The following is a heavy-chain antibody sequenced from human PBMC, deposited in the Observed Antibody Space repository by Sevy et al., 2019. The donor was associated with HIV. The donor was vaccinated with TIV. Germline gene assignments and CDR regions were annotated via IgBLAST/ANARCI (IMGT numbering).Heavy chain of an antibody. Sequence: GGSLRLSCAASGFTFTSYGIPWVRQAPGKGLECVAKISFDEKYKYYAESVKGRITISRDISKNTVFLEMNSLRPDDTGVYYCAKVLGFGSGYDYAFDFWGQGTMVTVSS. CDR3: AKVLGFGSGYDYAFDF. CDR2: ISFDEKYK. V-gene: IGHV3-30*02. J-gene: IGHJ3*01. D-gene: IGHD5-12*01. CDR1: GFTFTSYG.